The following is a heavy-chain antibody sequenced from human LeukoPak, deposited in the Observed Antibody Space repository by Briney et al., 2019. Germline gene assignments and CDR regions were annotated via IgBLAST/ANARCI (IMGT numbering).Heavy chain of an antibody. J-gene: IGHJ4*02. D-gene: IGHD3-10*01. CDR1: GGSISNNNYY. CDR2: IYHTGST. Sequence: PSETLSLTCTVSGGSISNNNYYWGWIRQPPGKGLEWIGTIYHTGSTYYTPSLGSRVTISVDTSKNEFSLNLNSVTAADTAVYYCARAGWIITSGIDYWGQGALVTVSS. V-gene: IGHV4-39*07. CDR3: ARAGWIITSGIDY.